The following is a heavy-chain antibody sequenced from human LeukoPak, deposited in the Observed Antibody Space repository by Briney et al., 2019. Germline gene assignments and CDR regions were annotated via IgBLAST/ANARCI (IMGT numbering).Heavy chain of an antibody. V-gene: IGHV3-74*03. J-gene: IGHJ4*02. CDR3: AREARVGGALQY. CDR1: GLTFSTYW. D-gene: IGHD1-26*01. Sequence: GGSLRLSCAASGLTFSTYWMHWVRQAPGKGLALVARINPDGSIRTYANSVQGRVTISRDTAKDTLFLQMNSLRAEATAVYYCAREARVGGALQYWGQGTPVTVSS. CDR2: INPDGSIR.